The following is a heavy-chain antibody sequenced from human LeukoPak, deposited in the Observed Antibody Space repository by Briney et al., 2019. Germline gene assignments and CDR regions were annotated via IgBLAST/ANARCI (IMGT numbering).Heavy chain of an antibody. D-gene: IGHD2-15*01. V-gene: IGHV3-21*01. J-gene: IGHJ4*02. CDR1: GFTFSRYN. CDR3: ARVLETDCSGGSCYSGLDH. CDR2: ISRTSSYI. Sequence: PGGSLRLSCAASGFTFSRYNMKWVRQAPGKGLEWDSSISRTSSYIYYADSVKGRFTISRDNAQNSLYLQMNSLRVEDTAVYYCARVLETDCSGGSCYSGLDHWGQGTLVTVSS.